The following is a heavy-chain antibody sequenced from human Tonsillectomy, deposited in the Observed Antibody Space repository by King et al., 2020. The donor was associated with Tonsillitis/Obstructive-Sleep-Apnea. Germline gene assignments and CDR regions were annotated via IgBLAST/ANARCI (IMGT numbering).Heavy chain of an antibody. V-gene: IGHV3-15*01. CDR3: TTDRLVALQSWSRVCYYYYMDV. CDR2: IKRKIDGGTT. CDR1: GFTVDNAW. D-gene: IGHD2-8*02. J-gene: IGHJ6*03. Sequence: VQLVESGGGLVKSGGSLRLSCAASGFTVDNAWMSWVRQAPGKGLEWVGRIKRKIDGGTTDYAAPVKGRFTISRDDSKNTLYVQMNSLKIEDTAVYYCTTDRLVALQSWSRVCYYYYMDVWGKGTTVTVSS.